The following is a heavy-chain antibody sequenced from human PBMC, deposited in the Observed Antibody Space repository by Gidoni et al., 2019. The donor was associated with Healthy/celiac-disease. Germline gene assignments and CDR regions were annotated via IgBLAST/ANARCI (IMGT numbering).Heavy chain of an antibody. CDR3: AHSPSGVDTLWYFDL. D-gene: IGHD2-8*01. CDR1: GFSLSTSGVG. V-gene: IGHV2-5*02. CDR2: IYWDDDK. Sequence: QITLKESGPTLVKPTQTLTLTCTFSGFSLSTSGVGVGWIRQPPGKALEWLALIYWDDDKRYCPSLKSRLTITKDTSKNQVVLTMTNMDPVDTATYYCAHSPSGVDTLWYFDLWGRGTLVTVSS. J-gene: IGHJ2*01.